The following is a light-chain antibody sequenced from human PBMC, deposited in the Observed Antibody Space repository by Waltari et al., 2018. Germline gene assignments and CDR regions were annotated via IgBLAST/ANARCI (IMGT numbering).Light chain of an antibody. CDR2: DAS. Sequence: AIQLTQSPSSLAASVGDRVTITCRASQGISSAVAWYQQKPGKVPNLLIYDASRLERGVPSRFSGSTSGTDFTLTISSPQPEDFATYYCQHLTAFGPGTKVDI. CDR3: QHLTA. J-gene: IGKJ3*01. CDR1: QGISSA. V-gene: IGKV1-13*02.